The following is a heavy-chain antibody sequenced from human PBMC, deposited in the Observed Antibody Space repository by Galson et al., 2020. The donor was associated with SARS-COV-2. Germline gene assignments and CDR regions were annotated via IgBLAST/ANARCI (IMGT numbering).Heavy chain of an antibody. V-gene: IGHV3-30-3*01. CDR2: ISYDGSNK. J-gene: IGHJ6*02. CDR3: ARARLANYYDGMDV. D-gene: IGHD3-9*01. Sequence: TGGSLRLSCVASGFTFSSYAMHWVRQAPGKGLEWVAVISYDGSNKYYADSVKGRFTISRDNSKNTLYLQMNSLRAEDTAVYYCARARLANYYDGMDVWGQGTTVTVAS. CDR1: GFTFSSYA.